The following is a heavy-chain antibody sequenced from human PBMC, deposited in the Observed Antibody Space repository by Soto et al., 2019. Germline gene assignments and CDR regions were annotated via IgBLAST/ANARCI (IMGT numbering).Heavy chain of an antibody. CDR3: ARDSDEGGYYYYYYMDV. Sequence: QVQLVQSGAEVKEPGASVKVSCKATGYTFTCYGISWVRQAPGQGLEWMGWISAYNGNTNYAQKLQGRVTMTTDTFTSTAYIELRSLRSDDTAVYYSARDSDEGGYYYYYYMDVWGKGTTVTVSS. V-gene: IGHV1-18*01. J-gene: IGHJ6*03. CDR1: GYTFTCYG. CDR2: ISAYNGNT.